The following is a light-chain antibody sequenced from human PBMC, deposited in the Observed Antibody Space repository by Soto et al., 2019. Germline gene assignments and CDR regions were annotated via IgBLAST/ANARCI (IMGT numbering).Light chain of an antibody. CDR3: QPXXXXXXXPT. CDR2: GAS. J-gene: IGKJ4*01. CDR1: QSVSSN. Sequence: EIVMTQSPATLSVSPGERATLSCRASQSVSSNLAWYQQKPGQAPRLLIYGASTRATGIPARFSGSGSGTEFTLTISSLQSEDXXVYYCQPXXXXXXXPTFGGGTK. V-gene: IGKV3-15*01.